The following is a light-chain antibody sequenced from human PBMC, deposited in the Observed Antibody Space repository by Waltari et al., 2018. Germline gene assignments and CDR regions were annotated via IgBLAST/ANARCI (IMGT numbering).Light chain of an antibody. CDR1: SPNIGEAYD. J-gene: IGLJ3*02. CDR2: ENA. CDR3: QSYDSSLRGSV. Sequence: QSVLTQPPSVSGAPGQRVTISCTGSSPNIGEAYDVNWYQQFPGTAPQLLIYENANRASGVPDRSSGSKSGPSASLAITGRQAADESDYYCQSYDSSLRGSVFGGGTKLTVL. V-gene: IGLV1-40*01.